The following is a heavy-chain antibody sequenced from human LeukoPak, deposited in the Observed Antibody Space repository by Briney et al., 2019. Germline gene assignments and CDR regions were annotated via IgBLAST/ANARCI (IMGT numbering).Heavy chain of an antibody. J-gene: IGHJ4*02. CDR1: GFTFSSYW. Sequence: GGSLRLSCAASGFTFSSYWMHWVRQAPGKGLEWVAVIWYDGSNKYYADSVKGRFTISRDNSKNTLYLQMNSLRAEDTAVYYCARDGPGRVSPDYWGQGTLVTVSS. CDR3: ARDGPGRVSPDY. V-gene: IGHV3-33*08. D-gene: IGHD6-13*01. CDR2: IWYDGSNK.